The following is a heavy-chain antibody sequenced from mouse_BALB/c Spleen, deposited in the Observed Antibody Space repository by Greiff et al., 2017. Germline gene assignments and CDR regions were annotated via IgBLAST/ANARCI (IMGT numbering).Heavy chain of an antibody. V-gene: IGHV5-9-4*01. J-gene: IGHJ1*01. CDR2: ISSGGSYT. D-gene: IGHD2-4*01. Sequence: EVHLVESGGGLVKPGGSLKLSCAASGFTFSSYAMSWVRQSPEKRLEWVAEISSGGSYTYYPDTVTGRFTISRDNAKNTLYLEMSSLRSEDTAMYYCARRDYAFDVWGAGTTVTVSS. CDR1: GFTFSSYA. CDR3: ARRDYAFDV.